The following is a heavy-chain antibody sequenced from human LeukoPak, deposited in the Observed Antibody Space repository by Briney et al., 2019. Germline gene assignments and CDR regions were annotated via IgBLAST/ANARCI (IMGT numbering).Heavy chain of an antibody. CDR1: GYSISSGYY. CDR3: AISSGGYSYGLDY. J-gene: IGHJ4*02. D-gene: IGHD5-18*01. V-gene: IGHV4-38-2*01. CDR2: IYHSGST. Sequence: SETLSLTRAVSGYSISSGYYWGWIRQPPGKGLEWIGSIYHSGSTYYNPSLKSRVTISVDTSKNQFSLKLSSVTAADTAVYYCAISSGGYSYGLDYWGQGTLVTVSS.